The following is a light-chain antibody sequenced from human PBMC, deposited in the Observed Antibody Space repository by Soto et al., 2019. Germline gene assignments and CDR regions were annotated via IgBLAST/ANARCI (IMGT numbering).Light chain of an antibody. V-gene: IGKV1-33*01. CDR1: QDISKN. CDR3: QQYDNLLPIT. J-gene: IGKJ5*01. Sequence: IQMTQSPSSLSASVGDRVTITCQASQDISKNINWYQQKLGKAPKLLIYDASSLQTGVPSWFSGSGSATHFTFTISSLQPEDIATYYCQQYDNLLPITFGQGTRLEIK. CDR2: DAS.